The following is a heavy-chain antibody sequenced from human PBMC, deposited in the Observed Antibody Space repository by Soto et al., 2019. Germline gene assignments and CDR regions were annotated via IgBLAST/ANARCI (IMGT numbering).Heavy chain of an antibody. CDR2: IIPIFGTA. Sequence: QVQLVQSGAEVKKPGSSVKVSCKASGGTFSSYAISWVRQAPGQGLEWMGGIIPIFGTANYAQKFQGRVTITADESTSTAYMEPSSLRSGDKAVYYCAAHPIANITYLHRNDGWGQGTTGTVSS. V-gene: IGHV1-69*12. CDR1: GGTFSSYA. J-gene: IGHJ6*02. D-gene: IGHD2-21*01. CDR3: AAHPIANITYLHRNDG.